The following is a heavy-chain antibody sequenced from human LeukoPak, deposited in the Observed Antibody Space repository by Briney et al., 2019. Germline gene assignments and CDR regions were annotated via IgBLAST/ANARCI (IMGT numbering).Heavy chain of an antibody. D-gene: IGHD2-2*01. CDR1: GDSVSNNIAT. CDR3: ARDSTAYCSSTSCFSYGMDV. J-gene: IGHJ6*02. Sequence: SQTLSLTCAISGDSVSNNIATWNWIRQSPSRGLEWLGRTYYRSKWYNDYAVSVKSRITINPDTSKNQFSLQLNSVTPEDTAVYYCARDSTAYCSSTSCFSYGMDVWGQGTTVTVSS. V-gene: IGHV6-1*01. CDR2: TYYRSKWYN.